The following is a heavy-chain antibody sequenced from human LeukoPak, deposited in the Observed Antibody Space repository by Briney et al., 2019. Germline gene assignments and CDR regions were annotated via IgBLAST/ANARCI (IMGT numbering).Heavy chain of an antibody. V-gene: IGHV3-23*01. J-gene: IGHJ4*02. CDR1: GFTFSSYA. D-gene: IGHD6-13*01. CDR3: AKAIGSWYSPIDY. CDR2: ISGSGGSS. Sequence: GGSLRLSCAASGFTFSSYAMSWVRQAPGKGLEWVSAISGSGGSSYYADSVKGRFTISRDNSKNTLYLQMNSLRAEDTAVYYCAKAIGSWYSPIDYWGQGTLVTVSS.